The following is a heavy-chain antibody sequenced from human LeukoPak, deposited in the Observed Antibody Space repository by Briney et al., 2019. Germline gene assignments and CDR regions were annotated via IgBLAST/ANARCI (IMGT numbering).Heavy chain of an antibody. CDR1: GGSISSGGYY. J-gene: IGHJ5*02. V-gene: IGHV4-31*03. CDR2: IYYSGST. CDR3: ARDRDDILTGSHWFDP. D-gene: IGHD3-9*01. Sequence: ASQTLSLTCTVSGGSISSGGYYWSWIRQHPEKGLEWIGYIYYSGSTYYNPSLKSRVTISVDTSKNQFSLKLSSVTAADTAVYYCARDRDDILTGSHWFDPWGQGTLVTVSS.